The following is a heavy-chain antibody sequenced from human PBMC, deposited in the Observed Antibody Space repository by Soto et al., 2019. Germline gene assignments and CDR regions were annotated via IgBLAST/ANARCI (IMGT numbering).Heavy chain of an antibody. V-gene: IGHV4-59*08. Sequence: QVQLQESGPGLVKPSETLSLTCTVSGVSISSYYWSWLRQPPGKGLEWIAYTHYTGRTLYNPSLTSRVTISVDTSKNQFSLKVTSVTAADTAVYYCARHDLRGGAFDTCGQGTMVTVSS. CDR2: THYTGRT. J-gene: IGHJ3*02. CDR3: ARHDLRGGAFDT. D-gene: IGHD3-3*01. CDR1: GVSISSYY.